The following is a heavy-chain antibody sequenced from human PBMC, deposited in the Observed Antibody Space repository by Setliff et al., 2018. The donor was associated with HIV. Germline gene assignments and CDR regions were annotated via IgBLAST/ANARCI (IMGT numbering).Heavy chain of an antibody. CDR1: GGSISSGGYY. Sequence: PSETLSLTCTVSGGSISSGGYYWSWIRQHPGKGLEWIGYIYYSGSTYYNPSLKGRVTLSVDTSKNQLSLKLSSVTAADTAVYYCARGRSRYYYDGSGYYVDYWGQGTLVTVSS. V-gene: IGHV4-61*08. J-gene: IGHJ4*02. D-gene: IGHD3-22*01. CDR3: ARGRSRYYYDGSGYYVDY. CDR2: IYYSGST.